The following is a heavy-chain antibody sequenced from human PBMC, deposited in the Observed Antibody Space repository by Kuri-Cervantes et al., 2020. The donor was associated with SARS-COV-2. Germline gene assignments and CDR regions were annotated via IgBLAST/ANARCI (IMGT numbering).Heavy chain of an antibody. CDR3: ARDPRHYCSSTSCYSYYGMDV. Sequence: GGSLRLSCAASGFTFSSYWMHWVRQAPGKGLVWVSRINSDGSSTSYADSVKGRFTISRDNAKNTLYLQMNSLRAEDTAVYYCARDPRHYCSSTSCYSYYGMDVWGQGTTVTVSS. CDR2: INSDGSST. CDR1: GFTFSSYW. D-gene: IGHD2-2*02. V-gene: IGHV3-74*01. J-gene: IGHJ6*02.